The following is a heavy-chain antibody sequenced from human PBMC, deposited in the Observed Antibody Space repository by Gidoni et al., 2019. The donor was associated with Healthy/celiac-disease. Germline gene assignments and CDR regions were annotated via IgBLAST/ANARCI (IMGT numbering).Heavy chain of an antibody. CDR1: GVTFSGYG. J-gene: IGHJ4*02. V-gene: IGHV3-30*18. CDR2: ISYDGSNK. Sequence: QVQLVESGGGVVQPGWFLRLSCAASGVTFSGYGMHWVRQAPGKGLEWVAVISYDGSNKYYADSVKGRFTISRDNSKNTLYLQMNSLRAEDTAVYYCAKERGSGYSLFDYWGQGTLVTVSS. D-gene: IGHD3-3*01. CDR3: AKERGSGYSLFDY.